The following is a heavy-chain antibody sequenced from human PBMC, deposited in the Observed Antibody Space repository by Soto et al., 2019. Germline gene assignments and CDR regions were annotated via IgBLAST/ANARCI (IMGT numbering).Heavy chain of an antibody. V-gene: IGHV4-39*01. D-gene: IGHD6-13*01. Sequence: SETLSLTCTVSGGSISSSNYYWAWIRQSPGKGLEWIGSVYYNGFTYYNPSLKSRVTISVDTSKNQFSLKLSSVTAADTAVYYCARRNPPIGAAGSIDSWGQGTQVTVSS. CDR2: VYYNGFT. CDR3: ARRNPPIGAAGSIDS. J-gene: IGHJ4*02. CDR1: GGSISSSNYY.